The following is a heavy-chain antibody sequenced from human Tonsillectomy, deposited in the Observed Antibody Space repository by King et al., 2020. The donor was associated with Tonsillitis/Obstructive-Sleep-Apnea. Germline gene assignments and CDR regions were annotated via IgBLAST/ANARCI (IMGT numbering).Heavy chain of an antibody. CDR1: GGSISSSSYY. Sequence: QLQESGPGLVKPSETLSLTCTVSGGSISSSSYYWGWIRQPPGKGLEWIGSIYYSGSTYYNPSLKSRVTISVDTSKNQFSLKLSSVTAADTAVYYCARHPPLTTEVFRAPDNWFDPWGQGTLVTVSS. J-gene: IGHJ5*02. CDR3: ARHPPLTTEVFRAPDNWFDP. V-gene: IGHV4-39*01. D-gene: IGHD4-11*01. CDR2: IYYSGST.